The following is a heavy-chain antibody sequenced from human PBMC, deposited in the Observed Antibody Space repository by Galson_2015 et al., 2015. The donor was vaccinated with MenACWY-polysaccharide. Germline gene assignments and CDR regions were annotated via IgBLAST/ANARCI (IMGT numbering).Heavy chain of an antibody. CDR3: ARVRYSTGKYQFDY. CDR1: GFTFTSYA. D-gene: IGHD2-2*01. Sequence: LRLSCAASGFTFTSYAMSWVRQAPGKGLEWVSTIGGSGSNTHYADSVKGRFTISRDNSKNTLSLQMNSLRAEDTAVYYCARVRYSTGKYQFDYWGQGTLVAVSS. V-gene: IGHV3-23*01. J-gene: IGHJ4*02. CDR2: IGGSGSNT.